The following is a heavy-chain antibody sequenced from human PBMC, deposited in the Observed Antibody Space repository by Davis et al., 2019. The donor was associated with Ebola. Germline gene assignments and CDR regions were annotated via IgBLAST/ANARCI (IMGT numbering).Heavy chain of an antibody. CDR2: INHSGST. J-gene: IGHJ6*02. D-gene: IGHD2-21*02. CDR1: GGSFSGYY. Sequence: SQTLSLTCAVYGGSFSGYYWSWIRQPPGKGLEWIGEINHSGSTNYNPSLKSRVTISVDTSKNQFSLQLNSVTPEDTAVYYCARGGRHIVVVTARNYYYYGMDVWGQGTTVTVSS. V-gene: IGHV4-34*01. CDR3: ARGGRHIVVVTARNYYYYGMDV.